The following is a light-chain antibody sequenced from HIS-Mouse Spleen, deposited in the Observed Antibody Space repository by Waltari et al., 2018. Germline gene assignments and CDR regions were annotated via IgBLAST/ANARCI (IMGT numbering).Light chain of an antibody. CDR3: QQLNSYPPT. CDR1: QGISSY. J-gene: IGKJ1*01. CDR2: AGS. V-gene: IGKV1-9*01. Sequence: DIQLTQSPSFLSASVGDRVTITCRAIQGISSYLAWYQQKPGKAPKLLIYAGSTLQSGVPSRFSGSGSGTEFTLTISSLQTEDFATYYCQQLNSYPPTFGQGTKVEIK.